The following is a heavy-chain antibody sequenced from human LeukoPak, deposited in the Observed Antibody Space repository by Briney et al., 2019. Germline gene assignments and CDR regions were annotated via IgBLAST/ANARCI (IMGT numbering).Heavy chain of an antibody. J-gene: IGHJ4*02. CDR1: GYTFTSYG. V-gene: IGHV1-18*01. CDR2: ISAYNGNT. CDR3: AREESDDYVWGSYRYNQGPFDY. D-gene: IGHD3-16*02. Sequence: GASVTVSCQASGYTFTSYGISWVRQPPGQGLEWMGWISAYNGNTNYAQKLQGRVTMTTDTSTSTAYMELRSLRSDDTAVYYCAREESDDYVWGSYRYNQGPFDYWGQGTLVTVSS.